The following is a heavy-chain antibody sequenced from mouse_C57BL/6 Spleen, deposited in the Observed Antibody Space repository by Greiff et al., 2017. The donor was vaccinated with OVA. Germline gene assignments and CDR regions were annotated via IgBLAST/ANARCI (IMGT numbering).Heavy chain of an antibody. CDR2: ISSGGSYT. Sequence: EVKLVESGGDLVKPGGSLKLSCAASGFTFSSYGMSWVRQTPDKRLEWVATISSGGSYTYYPDSVKGRFTISRDNAKNTLYLQMSSLKSEDTAMYYCARQRYYGSSEAMDYWGQGTSVTVSS. CDR3: ARQRYYGSSEAMDY. V-gene: IGHV5-6*01. D-gene: IGHD1-1*01. CDR1: GFTFSSYG. J-gene: IGHJ4*01.